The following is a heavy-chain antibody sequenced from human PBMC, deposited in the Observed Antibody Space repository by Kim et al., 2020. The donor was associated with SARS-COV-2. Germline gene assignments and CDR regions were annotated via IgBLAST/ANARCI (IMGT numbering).Heavy chain of an antibody. CDR3: AKGFSRNRDGMDV. CDR2: ISSSSGKT. V-gene: IGHV3-23*01. Sequence: GGSLRLSCAASGFTFTNYVMSWVRQAPGKGLEWASGISSSSGKTYYGDSVKGRFTMSRDNSKNTVYLQMSSLRAEDTAVYYCAKGFSRNRDGMDVWGQGTTVTVSS. CDR1: GFTFTNYV. J-gene: IGHJ6*02. D-gene: IGHD3-10*01.